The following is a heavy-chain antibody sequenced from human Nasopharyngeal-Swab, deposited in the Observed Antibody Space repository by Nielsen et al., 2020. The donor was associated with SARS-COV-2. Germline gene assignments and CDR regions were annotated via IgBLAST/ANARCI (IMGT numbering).Heavy chain of an antibody. CDR3: ASNSMVLYPTSGAFDI. CDR2: IYYRWST. D-gene: IGHD3-10*01. V-gene: IGHV4-39*01. J-gene: IGHJ3*02. Sequence: RQAPGKGLEWIGSIYYRWSTYYNPSLKSRVTISVDTSKNQFSLKLSSVTAADTAVYCCASNSMVLYPTSGAFDIWGQGTMVTVSS.